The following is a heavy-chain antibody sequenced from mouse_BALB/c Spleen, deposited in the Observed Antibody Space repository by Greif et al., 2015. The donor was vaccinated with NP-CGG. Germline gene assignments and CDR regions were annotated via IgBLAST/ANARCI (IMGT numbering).Heavy chain of an antibody. Sequence: ESGPGLVKPSQTVSLTCTVTGISITTGNYRWSWIRQFPGNKLEWIGYIYYSGTITYNPSLTSRTTITRDTSXNQFLLEMNSLTAEDTATYYCARYGYDYFDYWGQGTTLTVSS. J-gene: IGHJ2*01. CDR2: IYYSGTI. D-gene: IGHD2-2*01. CDR3: ARYGYDYFDY. CDR1: GISITTGNYR. V-gene: IGHV3-5*02.